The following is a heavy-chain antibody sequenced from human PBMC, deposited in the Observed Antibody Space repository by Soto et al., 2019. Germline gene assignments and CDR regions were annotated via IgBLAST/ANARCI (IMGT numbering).Heavy chain of an antibody. CDR1: GFTFSKNA. CDR2: ISGNAGST. CDR3: AKSRQQLIGYYYYYGMDV. D-gene: IGHD3-22*01. Sequence: VQLLESGGGLVQPGGSLRLSCAASGFTFSKNAMSWVRQAPGKGLEWVSSISGNAGSTYYADSVKGRLTISRDNSKNTLYLQMNSLSAEDTAVYYCAKSRQQLIGYYYYYGMDVWGQGTTVTVSS. V-gene: IGHV3-23*01. J-gene: IGHJ6*02.